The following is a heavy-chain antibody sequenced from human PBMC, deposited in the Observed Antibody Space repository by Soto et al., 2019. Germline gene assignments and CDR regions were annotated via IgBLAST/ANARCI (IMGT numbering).Heavy chain of an antibody. CDR2: ISRSSTTI. D-gene: IGHD2-15*01. CDR3: AKDGGSFYYDGMDV. J-gene: IGHJ6*02. CDR1: GFTFSNYN. Sequence: GGSLRLSCAASGFTFSNYNMNWVRQAPGKGLEWIADISRSSTTINYADSVKGRFTISRDNAKNSLYLQMNSLRDEDTAVYYCAKDGGSFYYDGMDVWGHGTTVTVSS. V-gene: IGHV3-48*02.